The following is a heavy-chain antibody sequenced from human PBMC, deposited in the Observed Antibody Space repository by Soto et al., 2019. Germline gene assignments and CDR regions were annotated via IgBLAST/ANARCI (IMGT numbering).Heavy chain of an antibody. CDR3: ARTGYCSGGSCYWEDYYYYGMDV. J-gene: IGHJ6*02. CDR2: IIPIFGTA. V-gene: IGHV1-69*13. CDR1: GGTFSSYA. Sequence: ASVKVSCKASGGTFSSYAISWVRQAPGQGLEWMGGIIPIFGTANYAQKFQGRVTITADESTSTAYMELSSLRSEDTAVYYCARTGYCSGGSCYWEDYYYYGMDVWGQGTTVTV. D-gene: IGHD2-15*01.